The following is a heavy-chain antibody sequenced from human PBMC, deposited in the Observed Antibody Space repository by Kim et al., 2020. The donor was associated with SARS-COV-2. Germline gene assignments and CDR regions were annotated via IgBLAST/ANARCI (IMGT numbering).Heavy chain of an antibody. Sequence: GESLKISCEGSGYIFTSYWIGWVRQMPVKGLEWMGIIYPGDSDTTYSPSFQGQVTISADRFIDTAYLQWTSLKASDTDMYYCARSRHYYGSGSYPTWDYWGQGALVTVTA. J-gene: IGHJ4*02. CDR1: GYIFTSYW. D-gene: IGHD3-10*01. CDR2: IYPGDSDT. V-gene: IGHV5-51*01. CDR3: ARSRHYYGSGSYPTWDY.